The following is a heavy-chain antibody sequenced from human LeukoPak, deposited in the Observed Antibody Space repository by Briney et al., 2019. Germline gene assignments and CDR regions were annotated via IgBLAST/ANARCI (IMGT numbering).Heavy chain of an antibody. CDR1: GGSFSGYY. D-gene: IGHD3-10*01. V-gene: IGHV4-34*01. J-gene: IGHJ4*02. CDR2: INHSGST. CDR3: ASEAGITMVRGETRGYFDY. Sequence: PSETLSLTCAVYGGSFSGYYWSWIRQPPGKGLEWIGEINHSGSTNYNPSLKSRVTISVDTSENQFSLKLSSVTAADTAVYYCASEAGITMVRGETRGYFDYWGQGTLVTVSS.